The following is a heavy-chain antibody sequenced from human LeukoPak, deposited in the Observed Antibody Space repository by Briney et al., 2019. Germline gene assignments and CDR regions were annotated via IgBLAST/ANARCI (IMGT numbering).Heavy chain of an antibody. CDR2: IYPRDGST. J-gene: IGHJ4*02. CDR1: GYTFTSNY. CDR3: ARDQEGFDY. Sequence: ASVNVSCKASGYTFTSNYIHWVRQAPGQGLEWMGMIYPRDGSTSYAQKFQGRVTVTRDTSTSTVHMELSGLRSEDTAVYYYARDQEGFDYWGQGTLVTVSS. V-gene: IGHV1-46*01.